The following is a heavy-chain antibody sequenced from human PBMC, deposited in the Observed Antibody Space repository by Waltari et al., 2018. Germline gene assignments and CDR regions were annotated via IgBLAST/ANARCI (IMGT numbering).Heavy chain of an antibody. V-gene: IGHV3-53*01. CDR1: GFTVSSNY. Sequence: EVQLVESGGGLIQPGGSLRLSCAASGFTVSSNYISWVRQAPGKGLEWVSVIYSGGSTYYADSVKGRFTISRDNSKNTLYLQMNSLRAEDTAVYYCARDVTSHAGFDPWGQGTLVTVSS. D-gene: IGHD2-2*01. CDR3: ARDVTSHAGFDP. J-gene: IGHJ5*02. CDR2: IYSGGST.